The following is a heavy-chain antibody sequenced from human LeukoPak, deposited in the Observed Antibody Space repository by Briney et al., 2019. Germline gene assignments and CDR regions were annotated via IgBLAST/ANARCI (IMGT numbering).Heavy chain of an antibody. CDR3: ARDLTGPVDY. D-gene: IGHD3-9*01. CDR2: LNPDGSST. J-gene: IGHJ4*02. V-gene: IGHV3-74*01. CDR1: GFNFSSYW. Sequence: PGGSLRLSCAASGFNFSSYWMHWVREVPGRGLVWVSRLNPDGSSTYYADSVSGQFTISRDNTKNTLYLQMNRLGVEDTAVYYCARDLTGPVDYWGQGTLVTVSS.